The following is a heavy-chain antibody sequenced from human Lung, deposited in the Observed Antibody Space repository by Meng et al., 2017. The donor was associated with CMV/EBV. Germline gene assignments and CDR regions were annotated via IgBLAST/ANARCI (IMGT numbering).Heavy chain of an antibody. CDR2: IYYSGST. CDR3: ARDGSLVRLEV. D-gene: IGHD1-26*01. CDR1: GGSISSYY. V-gene: IGHV4-59*01. J-gene: IGHJ6*03. Sequence: SXTXSLXCTVSGGSISSYYWSWIRQPPGKGLEWIGYIYYSGSTNYNPSLKSRVTISVDTSKNQFSLKLSSVTAADTAVYYCARDGSLVRLEVWVTGNTV.